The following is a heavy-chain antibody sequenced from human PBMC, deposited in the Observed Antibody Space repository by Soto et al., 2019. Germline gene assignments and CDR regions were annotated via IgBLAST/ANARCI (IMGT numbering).Heavy chain of an antibody. CDR1: GFTFSSYW. D-gene: IGHD3-16*01. V-gene: IGHV3-7*01. J-gene: IGHJ4*02. CDR2: IKHDGSET. CDR3: ARDRPWGHFFEY. Sequence: EVQLVESGGGLVQPGGSLRLSCAASGFTFSSYWMSWVRQAPGKGLEWVANIKHDGSETYYVDSVKGRFTISRDNAKNSLYLQMNSLRDEDTAVYYCARDRPWGHFFEYWGQGTLVTVSS.